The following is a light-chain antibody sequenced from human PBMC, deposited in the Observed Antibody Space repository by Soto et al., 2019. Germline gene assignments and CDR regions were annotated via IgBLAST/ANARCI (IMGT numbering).Light chain of an antibody. CDR1: SSDVGAYNY. J-gene: IGLJ3*02. CDR3: SSYTTTLEV. V-gene: IGLV2-14*01. CDR2: DVS. Sequence: QSALTQPASVSGSPGQSITISCTGTSSDVGAYNYVSWYQQHPGKAPKLMIYDVSYRPSGVSNRFSGSKSGNTASLTISGLQAEDEADYYCSSYTTTLEVFGGGTKLTVL.